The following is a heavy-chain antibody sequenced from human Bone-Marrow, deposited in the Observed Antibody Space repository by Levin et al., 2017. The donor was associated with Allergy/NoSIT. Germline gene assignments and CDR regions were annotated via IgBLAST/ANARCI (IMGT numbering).Heavy chain of an antibody. CDR2: IIPIFGTA. V-gene: IGHV1-69*01. CDR3: ARGTTVVTPDWFDP. D-gene: IGHD4-23*01. J-gene: IGHJ5*02. Sequence: KISCKASGGTFSSYAISWVRQAPGQGLEWMGGIIPIFGTANYAQKFQGRVTITADESTSTAYMELSSLRSEDTAVYYCARGTTVVTPDWFDPWGQGTLVTVSS. CDR1: GGTFSSYA.